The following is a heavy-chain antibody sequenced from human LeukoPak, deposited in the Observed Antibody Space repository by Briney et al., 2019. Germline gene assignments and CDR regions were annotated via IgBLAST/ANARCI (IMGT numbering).Heavy chain of an antibody. J-gene: IGHJ4*02. V-gene: IGHV3-30*04. CDR3: AREGPRLWFGESPVGHYYFDY. D-gene: IGHD3-10*01. Sequence: GGSLRLSCAASGFTFSNYAMHWVRQAPGKGLEWVAVISYDGSNKYYADSVKGRFTISRDNSKNTLYLQMNSLRAEDTAIFYCAREGPRLWFGESPVGHYYFDYWGQGTLVTVSS. CDR1: GFTFSNYA. CDR2: ISYDGSNK.